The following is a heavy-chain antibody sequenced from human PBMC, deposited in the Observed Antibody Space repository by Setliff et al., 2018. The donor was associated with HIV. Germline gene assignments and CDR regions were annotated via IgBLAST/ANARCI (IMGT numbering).Heavy chain of an antibody. D-gene: IGHD3-9*01. V-gene: IGHV4-59*01. CDR3: ARAPTHYFGNYKSSWPDAFDI. CDR2: IYYTGSP. CDR1: SGSISTYY. Sequence: PSETLSLTCTVSSGSISTYYWTWIRQPPGKGLEYIGYIYYTGSPDYNPSLNGRVTISIYMSNSQFSLKLNSVTAAYTAVYYCARAPTHYFGNYKSSWPDAFDIWGLGTMVTVSS. J-gene: IGHJ3*02.